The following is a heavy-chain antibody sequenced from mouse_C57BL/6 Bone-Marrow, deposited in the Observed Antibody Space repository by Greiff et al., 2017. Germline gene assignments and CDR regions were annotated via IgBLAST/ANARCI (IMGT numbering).Heavy chain of an antibody. D-gene: IGHD2-1*01. CDR2: IWWDDDK. Sequence: VKLMESGPGILQPSQTLSLTCSFSGFSLSTFGMGVGWIRQPSGKGLEWLAHIWWDDDKYYNPALKSRLTISKDTSNNQLFLKIANVDTADTATYYCARLPISQYYYAMDYWGQGTSVTVSS. CDR3: ARLPISQYYYAMDY. V-gene: IGHV8-8*01. J-gene: IGHJ4*01. CDR1: GFSLSTFGMG.